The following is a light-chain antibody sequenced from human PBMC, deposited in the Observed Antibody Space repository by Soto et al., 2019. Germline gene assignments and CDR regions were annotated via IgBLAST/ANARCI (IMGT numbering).Light chain of an antibody. CDR1: QSVSSTY. CDR2: GAS. J-gene: IGKJ1*01. Sequence: EIVLTQSPGTLSLSPGERATLSCRASQSVSSTYLAWYQHKPGQAPRLLIYGASSRATGVPDRFSGSGSETDFTLTISRLEPEDFAVYYCQQYGISPRTFGQGTKVEIK. V-gene: IGKV3-20*01. CDR3: QQYGISPRT.